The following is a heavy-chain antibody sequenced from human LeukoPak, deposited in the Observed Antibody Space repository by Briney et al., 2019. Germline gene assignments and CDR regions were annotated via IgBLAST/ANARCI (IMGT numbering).Heavy chain of an antibody. CDR3: AREMRYCSGSSCYGLDV. D-gene: IGHD2-2*01. CDR1: GGSISSSNW. CDR2: IYHSGST. J-gene: IGHJ6*02. Sequence: SETLSLTCAVSGGSISSSNWWSWVRQPPGKGLEWIGEIYHSGSTNYNPSLKSRVTISVDKSKNQFSLKLSSVTAADTAVYYCAREMRYCSGSSCYGLDVWGQGTTVTVSS. V-gene: IGHV4-4*02.